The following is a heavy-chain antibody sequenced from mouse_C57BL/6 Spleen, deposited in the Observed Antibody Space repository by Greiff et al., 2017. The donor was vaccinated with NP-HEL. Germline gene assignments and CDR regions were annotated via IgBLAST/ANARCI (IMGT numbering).Heavy chain of an antibody. CDR3: ARDGLYYFDY. Sequence: VQLKESGGGLVKPGGSLKLSCAASGFTFSSYTMSWVRQTPEKRLEWVATISGGGGNTYYPDSVKGRFTISRDNAKNTLYLQMSSLRSEDTALYYCARDGLYYFDYWGQGTTLTVSS. V-gene: IGHV5-9*01. CDR1: GFTFSSYT. CDR2: ISGGGGNT. D-gene: IGHD2-3*01. J-gene: IGHJ2*01.